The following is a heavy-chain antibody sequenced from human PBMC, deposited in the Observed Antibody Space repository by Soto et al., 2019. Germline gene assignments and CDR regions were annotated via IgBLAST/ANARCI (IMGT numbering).Heavy chain of an antibody. CDR2: ISNDGRSK. CDR1: GFTFRSHG. J-gene: IGHJ4*02. CDR3: GNQSEFGGLEDY. Sequence: QVQLVESGGGVVQPGTSLRLSCAASGFTFRSHGMHWVRQVPGKGLEWVAAISNDGRSKYYADSVKGRFSISRDNSENTIYLQMNGLGVGEPAMYSCGNQSEFGGLEDYWAQGPWSPSPQ. V-gene: IGHV3-30*18. D-gene: IGHD3-16*01.